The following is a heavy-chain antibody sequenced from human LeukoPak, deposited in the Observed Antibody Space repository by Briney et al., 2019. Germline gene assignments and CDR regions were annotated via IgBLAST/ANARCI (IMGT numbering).Heavy chain of an antibody. D-gene: IGHD3-22*01. J-gene: IGHJ4*02. Sequence: GGSLRLSCAASGFTSSGSAMHWVRQAPGKGLEWVAVISYDGSNKYYADSVKGRLTISRDNSKNTLYLQMNSLRAEDTAVYYCARDYYYDSSGYPEGVYFDYWGQGTLVTVSS. CDR1: GFTSSGSA. CDR2: ISYDGSNK. V-gene: IGHV3-30-3*01. CDR3: ARDYYYDSSGYPEGVYFDY.